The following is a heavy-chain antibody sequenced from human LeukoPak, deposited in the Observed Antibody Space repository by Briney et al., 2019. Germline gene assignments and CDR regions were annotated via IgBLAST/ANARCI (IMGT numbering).Heavy chain of an antibody. V-gene: IGHV3-66*01. CDR3: AKVGYYDSSGYYYSSYFDY. CDR1: GLTVSSNC. D-gene: IGHD3-22*01. Sequence: GGSLRLSCAASGLTVSSNCMNWVRQAPGKGLEWVSVVYSGGSTYYADSVKGRFTISRDNSKNTLYLQMNSLRAEDTAVYYCAKVGYYDSSGYYYSSYFDYWGQGTLVTVSS. J-gene: IGHJ4*02. CDR2: VYSGGST.